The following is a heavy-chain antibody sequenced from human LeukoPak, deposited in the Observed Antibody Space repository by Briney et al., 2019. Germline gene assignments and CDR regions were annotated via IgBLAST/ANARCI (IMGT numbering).Heavy chain of an antibody. CDR2: ISSSSNTI. D-gene: IGHD6-19*01. J-gene: IGHJ6*04. V-gene: IGHV3-48*01. CDR3: AKVAYSSPEDV. CDR1: GFTFSSYS. Sequence: PGGSLRLSCAASGFTFSSYSMNWVRQAPGKGLEWVSYISSSSNTIYYADSVKGRFTISRDNSKNTLHLQMNSLRAEDTAVYYCAKVAYSSPEDVWGKGTTVTVSS.